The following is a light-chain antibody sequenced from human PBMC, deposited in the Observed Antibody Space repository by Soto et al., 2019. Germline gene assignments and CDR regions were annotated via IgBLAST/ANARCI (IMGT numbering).Light chain of an antibody. CDR3: SSYEGSDVFV. Sequence: QSVLTQPPSASGSPGQSVAISCTGTSSDVGAYNYVAWYQQHPGKVPKLMIYEVSKRPSGVPDRFSGSKSGNTASLTVSGLQDEDQADHYRSSYEGSDVFVFGTGTKVTV. J-gene: IGLJ1*01. CDR1: SSDVGAYNY. V-gene: IGLV2-8*01. CDR2: EVS.